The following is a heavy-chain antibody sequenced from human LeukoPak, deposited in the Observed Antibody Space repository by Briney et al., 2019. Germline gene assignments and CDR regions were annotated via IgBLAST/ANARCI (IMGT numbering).Heavy chain of an antibody. CDR3: ARVTMVRGRYYYMDV. D-gene: IGHD3-10*01. CDR1: GFTFSSYA. CDR2: ISGSGGST. J-gene: IGHJ6*03. Sequence: GGSLRLSCAASGFTFSSYAMSWVRQAPGKGLEWVSVISGSGGSTYYTDSVKGRFTISRDNSKNSLYLQMNSLRAEDTAVYYCARVTMVRGRYYYMDVWGKGTTVTVSS. V-gene: IGHV3-23*01.